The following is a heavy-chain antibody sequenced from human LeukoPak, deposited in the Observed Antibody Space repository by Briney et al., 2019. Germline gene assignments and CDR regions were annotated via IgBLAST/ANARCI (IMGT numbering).Heavy chain of an antibody. V-gene: IGHV1-69*13. CDR3: ARGISGRSHFDY. D-gene: IGHD1-14*01. CDR2: IIPIFGTA. J-gene: IGHJ4*02. CDR1: GGTFASYA. Sequence: ASVKFYCKASGGTFASYALRWLRQAPGQWLELMGGIIPIFGTANYAQKFQGRVTITADESTSTAYMELSSLRSEDTAVYYCARGISGRSHFDYWGQGTLVTVSS.